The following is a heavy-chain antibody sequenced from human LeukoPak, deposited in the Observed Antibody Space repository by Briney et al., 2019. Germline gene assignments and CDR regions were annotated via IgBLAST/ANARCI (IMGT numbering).Heavy chain of an antibody. CDR2: IYYSGST. CDR3: ARDSPARYFDY. Sequence: SETLSLTCTVSGGSISSSSYYWGWIRQPPGKGLEWIGSIYYSGSTYYNPSLKSRVTISVDTSKNQFSLKLSSVTAADTAVYYCARDSPARYFDYWGQGTLVTVSS. J-gene: IGHJ4*02. V-gene: IGHV4-39*07. CDR1: GGSISSSSYY.